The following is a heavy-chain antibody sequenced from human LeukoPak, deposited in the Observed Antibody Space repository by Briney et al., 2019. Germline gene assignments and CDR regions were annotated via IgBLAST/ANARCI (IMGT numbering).Heavy chain of an antibody. J-gene: IGHJ4*02. CDR2: IKSKTDGGTT. D-gene: IGHD4-17*01. Sequence: SGGSLRLSCAASGFTFSNAWMSWVRQAPGKGLEWVGRIKSKTDGGTTDYAAPVKGRFTISRDDSKNTLYLQMNNLKTEDTAVYYCTTGGPYGDYVLDYWGQGTLVTVSS. CDR3: TTGGPYGDYVLDY. V-gene: IGHV3-15*01. CDR1: GFTFSNAW.